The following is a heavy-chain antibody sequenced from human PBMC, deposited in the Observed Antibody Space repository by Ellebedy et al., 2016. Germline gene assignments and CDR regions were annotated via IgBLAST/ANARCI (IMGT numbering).Heavy chain of an antibody. Sequence: GGSLRLSCAASGFTFSSHWMSWVRQAPGKRLEWVANTKQDGGEKFYVDSVKGRLTISRDDAKNSLYLQMNSLRDEDTAVYYCARDVYTETRGWGYWGRGTLVTVSS. CDR1: GFTFSSHW. J-gene: IGHJ4*02. CDR2: TKQDGGEK. CDR3: ARDVYTETRGWGY. V-gene: IGHV3-7*01. D-gene: IGHD4-11*01.